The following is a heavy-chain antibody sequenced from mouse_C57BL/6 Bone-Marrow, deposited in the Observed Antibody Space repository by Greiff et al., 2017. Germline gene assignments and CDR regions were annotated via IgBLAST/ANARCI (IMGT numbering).Heavy chain of an antibody. D-gene: IGHD1-1*01. V-gene: IGHV6-6*01. Sequence: EVHLVESGGGLVQPGGSMKLSCAASGFTFSDAWMDWVRQSPEKGLEWVAEIRNKANNHATYYAESVKGRFTISRDDSKSSVYLQMNSLRAEDTGIYYCTRNYYGPHWYFDVWGTGTTVTVSS. CDR1: GFTFSDAW. CDR3: TRNYYGPHWYFDV. CDR2: IRNKANNHAT. J-gene: IGHJ1*03.